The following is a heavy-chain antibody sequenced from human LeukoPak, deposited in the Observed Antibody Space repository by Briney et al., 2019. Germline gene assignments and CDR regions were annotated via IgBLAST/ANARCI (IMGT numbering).Heavy chain of an antibody. CDR3: ARAEPILGATGRAFDI. CDR2: ISAYNGNT. D-gene: IGHD1-26*01. V-gene: IGHV1-18*01. J-gene: IGHJ3*02. CDR1: TSR. Sequence: ASVKLSCKATSRIICVRQAPGQGLAWMGWISAYNGNTNYAQRLQGRVTMTTDTSTSTAYMELRSLRSGDTAVYYCARAEPILGATGRAFDIWGQGTMVTVAT.